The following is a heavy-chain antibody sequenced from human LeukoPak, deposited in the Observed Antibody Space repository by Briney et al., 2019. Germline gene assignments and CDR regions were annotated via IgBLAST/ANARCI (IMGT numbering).Heavy chain of an antibody. J-gene: IGHJ4*02. CDR1: ALTVRGDY. D-gene: IGHD6-13*01. CDR3: ATDDRIAAPGTFDY. Sequence: PGGSLRLPCVASALTVRGDYMSWVRQAPGKGLEWVSLMYTGGATYYADSVKGRFTITRDNSKNTLYLQMNSLRAEDTAVYYCATDDRIAAPGTFDYWGQGTLVTVSS. V-gene: IGHV3-53*01. CDR2: MYTGGAT.